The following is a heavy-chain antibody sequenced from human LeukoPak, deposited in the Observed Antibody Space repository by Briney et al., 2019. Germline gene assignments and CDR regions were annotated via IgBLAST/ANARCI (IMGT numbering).Heavy chain of an antibody. D-gene: IGHD3-22*01. Sequence: GGSLRLSCAASGFAFSSYAMSWVRQAPGKGLEWVSAISGSGGSTYYADSVKGRFTISRDNSKNTLYLQMNSLRAEDTAVYYCAKEESTMIVVVIPANFDYWGQGTLVTVSS. CDR3: AKEESTMIVVVIPANFDY. CDR1: GFAFSSYA. CDR2: ISGSGGST. V-gene: IGHV3-23*01. J-gene: IGHJ4*02.